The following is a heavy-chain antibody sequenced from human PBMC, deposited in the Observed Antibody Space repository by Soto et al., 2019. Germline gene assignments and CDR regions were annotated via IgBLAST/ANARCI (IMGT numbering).Heavy chain of an antibody. CDR2: IIPIFGTA. D-gene: IGHD5-18*01. CDR3: ATNPRGYSYGYVLDY. CDR1: GGTFSSYA. V-gene: IGHV1-69*13. Sequence: SVKVSCKASGGTFSSYAISWVRQAPGQGFEWMGGIIPIFGTANYAQKFQGRVTITADESTSTAYMELSSLRSEDTAVYYCATNPRGYSYGYVLDYWGQGTLVTVS. J-gene: IGHJ4*02.